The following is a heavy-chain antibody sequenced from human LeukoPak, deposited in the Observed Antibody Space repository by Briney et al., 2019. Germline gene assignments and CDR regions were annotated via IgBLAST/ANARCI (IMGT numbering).Heavy chain of an antibody. Sequence: GGSLRLSCAASGFTFSSYAMHWVRQAPGKGLEYVSAVSSNGGSTYYANSVKGRFTISRDNSKNTLYLQMGSLRAEDMAVYYCARDRPSGGVDYWGQGTLVTVSS. J-gene: IGHJ4*02. CDR2: VSSNGGST. CDR1: GFTFSSYA. D-gene: IGHD2-15*01. V-gene: IGHV3-64*01. CDR3: ARDRPSGGVDY.